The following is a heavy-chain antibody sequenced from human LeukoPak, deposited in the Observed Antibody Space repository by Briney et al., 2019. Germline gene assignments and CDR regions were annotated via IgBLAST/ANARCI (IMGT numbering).Heavy chain of an antibody. J-gene: IGHJ6*02. CDR3: AKDISSSGWLSYYYYGMDV. Sequence: GGSLRLSCAASGFTFDDYAMHWVRQAPGKGLEWVSGISWNSGSIGYADSVKGRFTISRDNAKNSLYLRINSLRAEDTALYYCAKDISSSGWLSYYYYGMDVWGQGTTVTVSS. V-gene: IGHV3-9*01. CDR1: GFTFDDYA. D-gene: IGHD6-19*01. CDR2: ISWNSGSI.